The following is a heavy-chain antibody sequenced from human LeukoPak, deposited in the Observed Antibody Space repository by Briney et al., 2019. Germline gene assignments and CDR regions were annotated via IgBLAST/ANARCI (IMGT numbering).Heavy chain of an antibody. D-gene: IGHD3-22*01. J-gene: IGHJ2*01. CDR1: GFTFSSYI. CDR3: ARDYYYDSSGTYWYFDL. CDR2: VSSSSSYI. V-gene: IGHV3-21*01. Sequence: GGSLRLSCAASGFTFSSYIMNWVRQAPGKGLEWVSSVSSSSSYIYYADSVKGRFTISRDNAKNSLYLQMNSLRAEDTAVYYCARDYYYDSSGTYWYFDLWGRGTLVTVSS.